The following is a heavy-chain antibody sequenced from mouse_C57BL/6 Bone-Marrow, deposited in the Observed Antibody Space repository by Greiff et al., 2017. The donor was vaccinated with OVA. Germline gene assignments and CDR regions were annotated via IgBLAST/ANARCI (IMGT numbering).Heavy chain of an antibody. CDR2: IWWDDDK. CDR1: GFSLSTFGMG. J-gene: IGHJ4*01. Sequence: QVTLKESGPGILQPSQTLSLTCSFSGFSLSTFGMGVGWIRQPTGKGLEWLAHIWWDDDKYYNPDLKRRRTSTKDTYKHQVVPKSVNGDNAETATYYCARVAAKCCGSRGDAMDYWGQGTSVTVSS. V-gene: IGHV8-8*01. D-gene: IGHD1-1*01. CDR3: ARVAAKCCGSRGDAMDY.